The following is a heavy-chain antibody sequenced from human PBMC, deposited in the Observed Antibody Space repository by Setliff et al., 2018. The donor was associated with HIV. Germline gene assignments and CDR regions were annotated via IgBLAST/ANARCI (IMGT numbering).Heavy chain of an antibody. V-gene: IGHV4-59*01. CDR3: ASGGYYGSGSYYGGWFDP. CDR2: IYYSGTT. J-gene: IGHJ5*02. D-gene: IGHD3-10*01. CDR1: GGSISSYY. Sequence: SETLSLTCTVSGGSISSYYWSWIRQPPGKGLEWIGNIYYSGTTNYSPSLKSRVTISVDTSKNQFSLKLSSVTAADTAVYYCASGGYYGSGSYYGGWFDPWGQGTRVTVSS.